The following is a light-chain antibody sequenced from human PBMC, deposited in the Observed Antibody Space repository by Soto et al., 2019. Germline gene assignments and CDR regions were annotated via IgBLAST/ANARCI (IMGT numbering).Light chain of an antibody. CDR1: QSVSSN. V-gene: IGKV3-15*01. J-gene: IGKJ1*01. Sequence: IVMTQSPATLSVSPGGRATLSCRASQSVSSNLAWYQQKPGQAPRLLIYGASTRATGIPARFSGSGSGTEFTLTIFSLQSEDFAIYYCQHYNNWPPWTFGQGTKVEIK. CDR3: QHYNNWPPWT. CDR2: GAS.